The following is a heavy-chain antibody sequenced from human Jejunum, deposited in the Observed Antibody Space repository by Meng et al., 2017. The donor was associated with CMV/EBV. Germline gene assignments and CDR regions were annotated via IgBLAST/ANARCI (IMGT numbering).Heavy chain of an antibody. D-gene: IGHD3-10*01. Sequence: TAGMSGIRRAPGEGLEWVGRIRSTSGGGTTEYAAPVKGRFTISRDDSENTLLLQMSSLKIEDTAIYYCTADLPGSGRLMSQIDYWGQGTLVTVSS. CDR3: TADLPGSGRLMSQIDY. CDR2: IRSTSGGGTT. CDR1: TAG. V-gene: IGHV3-15*01. J-gene: IGHJ4*02.